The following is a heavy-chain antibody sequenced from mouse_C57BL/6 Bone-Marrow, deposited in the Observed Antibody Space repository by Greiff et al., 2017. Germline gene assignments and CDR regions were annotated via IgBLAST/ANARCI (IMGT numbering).Heavy chain of an antibody. V-gene: IGHV1-85*01. CDR2: IYPRDGST. J-gene: IGHJ1*03. D-gene: IGHD1-1*01. CDR3: ARDYGSSYWYFDV. Sequence: LQESGPELVKPGASVKLSCKASGYTFTSYDINWVKQRPGQGLEWIGWIYPRDGSTKYNEKFKGKATLTVATSSSTAYMELHSLTSADSAVYFCARDYGSSYWYFDVWGTGTTVTVSS. CDR1: GYTFTSYD.